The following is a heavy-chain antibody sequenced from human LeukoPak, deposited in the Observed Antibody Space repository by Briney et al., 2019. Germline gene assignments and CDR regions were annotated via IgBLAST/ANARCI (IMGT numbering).Heavy chain of an antibody. CDR2: ISAYNGNT. CDR3: ARGPYSSSWYGSMIYATSGKDFDD. CDR1: GYTFTSYG. D-gene: IGHD6-13*01. Sequence: GASVKVSCKASGYTFTSYGISWVRQAPGQGLEWMGWISAYNGNTNYAQKLRGRVTMTTDTSTSTAYMELRSLRSDDTAVYYCARGPYSSSWYGSMIYATSGKDFDDWGQGTLVTVSS. V-gene: IGHV1-18*01. J-gene: IGHJ4*02.